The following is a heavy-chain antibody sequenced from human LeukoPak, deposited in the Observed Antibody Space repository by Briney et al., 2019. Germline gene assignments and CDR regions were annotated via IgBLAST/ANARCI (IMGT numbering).Heavy chain of an antibody. Sequence: PSETLSLTCTVSGYSISSDYWGWIRQPPGKGLEWIGSIYHSGSTYYNPSLKSRVTISVDTSKNQFSLKLSSVTAADTAVYYCARGKSAAGYDYWGQGTLATVSS. V-gene: IGHV4-38-2*02. CDR1: GYSISSDY. CDR2: IYHSGST. D-gene: IGHD6-13*01. CDR3: ARGKSAAGYDY. J-gene: IGHJ4*02.